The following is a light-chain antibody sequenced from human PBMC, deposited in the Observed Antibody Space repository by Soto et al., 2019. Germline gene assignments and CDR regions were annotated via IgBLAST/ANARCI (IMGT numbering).Light chain of an antibody. Sequence: QSVLTQPASVSGSPGQSIAISCTGTSTDVGGYNYVSWYQQHPGKAPKLIIYEVNNRPSGVSNRFSGSNSCNTASLTISGLQAEDEADYYCSSYTSSTTWVFGGRTKLTVL. V-gene: IGLV2-14*01. CDR1: STDVGGYNY. J-gene: IGLJ3*02. CDR3: SSYTSSTTWV. CDR2: EVN.